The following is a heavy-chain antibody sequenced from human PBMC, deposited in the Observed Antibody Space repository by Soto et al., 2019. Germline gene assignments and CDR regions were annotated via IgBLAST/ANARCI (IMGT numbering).Heavy chain of an antibody. Sequence: SETLSLTCTVSGGSISSGGYYWSWIRQHPRKGLEWIGYIYYSGSTYYNPSLKSRVTISVDTSKNQFSLKLSSVTAADTAVYYCARLIVATYYLDYWGQGTLVTVSS. J-gene: IGHJ4*02. D-gene: IGHD5-12*01. V-gene: IGHV4-31*03. CDR1: GGSISSGGYY. CDR3: ARLIVATYYLDY. CDR2: IYYSGST.